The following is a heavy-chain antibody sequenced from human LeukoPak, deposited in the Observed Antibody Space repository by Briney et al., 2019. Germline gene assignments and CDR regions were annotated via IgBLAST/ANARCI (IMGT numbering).Heavy chain of an antibody. V-gene: IGHV1-18*01. D-gene: IGHD1-14*01. Sequence: ASVKVSCKASGGTFSSYAISWVRQAPGQGLEWMGWISAYNGNTNYAQKLQGRVTMTTDTSTSTAYMELRSLRSDDTAVYYCARDLSHRSGWFDPWGQGTLVTVSS. J-gene: IGHJ5*02. CDR2: ISAYNGNT. CDR1: GGTFSSYA. CDR3: ARDLSHRSGWFDP.